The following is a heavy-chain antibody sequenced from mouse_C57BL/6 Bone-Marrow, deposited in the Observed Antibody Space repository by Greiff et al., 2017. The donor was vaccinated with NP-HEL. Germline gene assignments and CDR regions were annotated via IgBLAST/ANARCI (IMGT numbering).Heavy chain of an antibody. D-gene: IGHD2-4*01. CDR1: GYTFTDYE. Sequence: QVQLKESGAELVRPGASVTLSCKASGYTFTDYEMHWVKQTPVHGLEWIGAIDPETGGTAYNQKFKGKAILTADKSSSTAYMELRSLTSEDSAVYYCTREYYDYDVYYFDYWGQGTTLTVSS. V-gene: IGHV1-15*01. CDR2: IDPETGGT. J-gene: IGHJ2*01. CDR3: TREYYDYDVYYFDY.